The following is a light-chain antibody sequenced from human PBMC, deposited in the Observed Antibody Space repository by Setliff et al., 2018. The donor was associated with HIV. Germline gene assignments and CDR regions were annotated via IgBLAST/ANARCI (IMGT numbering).Light chain of an antibody. CDR3: SSYTSSSTLYV. CDR1: SSDVGGYNY. CDR2: EVS. J-gene: IGLJ1*01. V-gene: IGLV2-14*01. Sequence: QSVLTQPASVSGSPGQSITISCTGTSSDVGGYNYVSWYQQHPGKAPNLMIYEVSNRPSGVSNRFSGSKSGNTASLTIPGLQAEDEADYYCSSYTSSSTLYVFGTGTKVTVL.